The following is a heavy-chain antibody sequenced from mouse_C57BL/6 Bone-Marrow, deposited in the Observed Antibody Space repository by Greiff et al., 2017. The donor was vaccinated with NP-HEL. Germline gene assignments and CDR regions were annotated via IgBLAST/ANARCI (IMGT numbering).Heavy chain of an antibody. V-gene: IGHV5-4*01. CDR2: ISDGGSYT. Sequence: EVKLMESGGGLVKPGGSLKLSCAASGFTFSSYAMSWVRQTPEQRLEWVATISDGGSYTSSLDNVKGRFTISTDNAKNNLYLQLSHLKSEDTAMYYCARDRGYYGRGFYFDYWGQGTTLTVSS. CDR1: GFTFSSYA. CDR3: ARDRGYYGRGFYFDY. J-gene: IGHJ2*01. D-gene: IGHD1-1*01.